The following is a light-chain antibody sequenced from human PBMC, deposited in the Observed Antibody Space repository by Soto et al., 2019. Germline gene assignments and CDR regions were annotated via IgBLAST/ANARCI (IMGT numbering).Light chain of an antibody. CDR1: QSIDIY. J-gene: IGKJ4*01. CDR3: QQRGNWPLT. CDR2: DAS. Sequence: EIVLTQSPATLSLSPGETATLSCRASQSIDIYLAWYQQRPGRAPRLLIYDASSRPAAVPARFSGSGSGTDFTLPIAGLEPEDFAVYYCQQRGNWPLTFGGGTKVDVK. V-gene: IGKV3-11*01.